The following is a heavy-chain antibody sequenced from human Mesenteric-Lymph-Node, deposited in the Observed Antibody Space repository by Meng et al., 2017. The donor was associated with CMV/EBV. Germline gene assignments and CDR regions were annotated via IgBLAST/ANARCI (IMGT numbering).Heavy chain of an antibody. CDR1: GDNVSSGSYD. CDR2: IYYSGST. CDR3: ARGGVDLAYDFDF. D-gene: IGHD3-16*01. V-gene: IGHV4-61*01. Sequence: TVDGDNVSSGSYDRSWIRQAPGKGLEWVGFIYYSGSTSYNPSLKSRVTISVDTSKNQFSLKLSSGTAADTAVYYCARGGVDLAYDFDFWGQGSLVTVSS. J-gene: IGHJ4*02.